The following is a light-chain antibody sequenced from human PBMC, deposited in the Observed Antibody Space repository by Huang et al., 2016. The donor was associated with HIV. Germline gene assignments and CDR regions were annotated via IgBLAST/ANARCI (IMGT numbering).Light chain of an antibody. J-gene: IGKJ2*01. CDR3: QQYHEWPRT. V-gene: IGKV3-15*01. CDR2: EAS. Sequence: ERVLTQSPGNLSVSPGERATLSCRTSQGIGNSLAWYQLKAGKAPRLLIYEASIRASDIPARFSGGGSEIDFTLTISGLQSEDSAVYYCQQYHEWPRTFGQGTKVEIK. CDR1: QGIGNS.